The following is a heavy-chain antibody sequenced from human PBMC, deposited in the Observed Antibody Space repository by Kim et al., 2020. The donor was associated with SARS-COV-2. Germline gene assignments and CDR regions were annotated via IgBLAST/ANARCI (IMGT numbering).Heavy chain of an antibody. CDR2: INQDGSVK. CDR3: ASLLDTATTFNS. D-gene: IGHD5-18*01. CDR1: GFTFSTHL. Sequence: GGSLRLSCAASGFTFSTHLMSWVRQAPGRGLGWVATINQDGSVKWYVDSLRGRFTISRDNARNSLYLQMNTLTAEDTAMYYCASLLDTATTFNSWGQGTL. J-gene: IGHJ4*02. V-gene: IGHV3-7*01.